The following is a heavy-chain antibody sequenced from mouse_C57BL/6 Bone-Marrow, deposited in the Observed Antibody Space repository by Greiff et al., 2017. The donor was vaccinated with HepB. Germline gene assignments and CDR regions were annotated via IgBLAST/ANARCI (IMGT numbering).Heavy chain of an antibody. Sequence: QVQLKESGAELARPGASVKLSCKASGYTFTSYGISWVKQSTGQGLEWIGEIYPRSGNTYYNEKFKGKATLTADKSSSTAYMELRSLTSEDSAVYFCALYYDYGGYWYFDVWGTGTTVTVSS. CDR1: GYTFTSYG. J-gene: IGHJ1*03. V-gene: IGHV1-81*01. D-gene: IGHD2-4*01. CDR2: IYPRSGNT. CDR3: ALYYDYGGYWYFDV.